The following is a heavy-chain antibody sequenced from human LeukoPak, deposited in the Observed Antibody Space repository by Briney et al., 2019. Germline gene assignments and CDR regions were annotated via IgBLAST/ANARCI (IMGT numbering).Heavy chain of an antibody. V-gene: IGHV3-7*01. CDR1: EFTFSGYW. Sequence: PGGPLSPSCAASEFTFSGYWRNWVRQAPGKGPEWVANINQYRSEKHDVDSVKGRFTRSSDNAKNSLFVQMNSLRVEDTAVFYCARDGFVGAADYWGQGTLVTVSS. CDR2: INQYRSEK. J-gene: IGHJ4*02. D-gene: IGHD6-13*01. CDR3: ARDGFVGAADY.